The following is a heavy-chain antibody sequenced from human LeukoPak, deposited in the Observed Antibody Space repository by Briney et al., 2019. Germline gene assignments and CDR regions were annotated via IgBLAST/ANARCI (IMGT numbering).Heavy chain of an antibody. CDR2: IGPTGSDR. Sequence: GGSLRLSCTASGLTFSTSGFNWVRQAPGKGLVWVASIGPTGSDRYHADSIKGRFTISRDNANNFLYLQMNSLRAEDTAVYYCATETNGRHYEYWGQGTLLTVSS. V-gene: IGHV3-21*06. D-gene: IGHD1-14*01. CDR1: GLTFSTSG. CDR3: ATETNGRHYEY. J-gene: IGHJ4*02.